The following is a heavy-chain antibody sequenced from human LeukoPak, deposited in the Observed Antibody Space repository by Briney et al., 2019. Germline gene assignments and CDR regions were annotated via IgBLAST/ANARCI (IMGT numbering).Heavy chain of an antibody. CDR1: GGSITGYY. Sequence: SETLSLTCTVSGGSITGYYWSWIRQAPGKGLEWIAYISYSGSTSYNPSLRRRVTISVDTSKNLFSLNLSSLTAADTAVYYCVRHSGGTTYDYWGQGIQVTVSS. V-gene: IGHV4-59*08. J-gene: IGHJ4*02. CDR2: ISYSGST. CDR3: VRHSGGTTYDY. D-gene: IGHD1-7*01.